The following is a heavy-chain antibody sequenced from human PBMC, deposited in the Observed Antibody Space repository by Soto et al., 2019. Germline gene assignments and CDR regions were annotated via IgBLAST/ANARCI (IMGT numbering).Heavy chain of an antibody. CDR1: GFDFSSYA. D-gene: IGHD3-10*01. V-gene: IGHV3-23*01. CDR2: ITNRGSGT. Sequence: GGSLRLSCAASGFDFSSYAMSWVRKAPGEGLEWVAGITNRGSGTYFADSVKDRFTISRDNSKNTVYLQMNSLRVEDTAVYFCAKDFYGSGSYYPVGLDYWGQGTLVTVSS. CDR3: AKDFYGSGSYYPVGLDY. J-gene: IGHJ4*02.